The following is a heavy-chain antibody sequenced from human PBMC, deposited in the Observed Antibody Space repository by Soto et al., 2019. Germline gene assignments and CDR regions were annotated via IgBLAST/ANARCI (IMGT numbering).Heavy chain of an antibody. D-gene: IGHD4-17*01. J-gene: IGHJ4*02. CDR2: ISYDGSNK. CDR3: AKDALAYGGNFRVAY. Sequence: QVQLVESGGGVVQPGRSLRLSCAASGFTFSSYGMHWVRQAPGKGLEWVAVISYDGSNKYYADSVKGRFTISRDNSKSTLYLQMKSLGADDMAVYYCAKDALAYGGNFRVAYWGQGTLVTVA. V-gene: IGHV3-30*18. CDR1: GFTFSSYG.